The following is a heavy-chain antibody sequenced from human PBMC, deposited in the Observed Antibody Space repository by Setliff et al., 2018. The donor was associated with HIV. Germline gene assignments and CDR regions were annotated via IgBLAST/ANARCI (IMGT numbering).Heavy chain of an antibody. Sequence: LRLSCTASGSTFSTYWMTWFRQAPGKGLEWVANIKQDGTVIRYLDSVKGRFTISRDNAKSTVYLQMNSLRAEDTAVYYCARAVTNWNVDGYYFDYWGQGTLVTVSS. D-gene: IGHD1-20*01. CDR2: IKQDGTVI. V-gene: IGHV3-7*03. J-gene: IGHJ4*02. CDR1: GSTFSTYW. CDR3: ARAVTNWNVDGYYFDY.